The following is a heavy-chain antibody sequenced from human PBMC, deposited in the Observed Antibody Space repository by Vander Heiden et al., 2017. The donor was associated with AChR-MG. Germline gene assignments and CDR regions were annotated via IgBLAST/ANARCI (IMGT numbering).Heavy chain of an antibody. V-gene: IGHV3-7*01. CDR2: IKQDGSEK. D-gene: IGHD3-3*01. CDR1: GFTFSSYW. Sequence: EVQLVESGGGLVQPGGSLRLSCAASGFTFSSYWMSGGRQAPGKGLEWVANIKQDGSEKYYVDSVKGRFTISRDNAKNSLYLQMNSLRAEDTAVYYCARDLLAAYYDFWSGYYEDDYWGQGTLVTVSS. J-gene: IGHJ4*02. CDR3: ARDLLAAYYDFWSGYYEDDY.